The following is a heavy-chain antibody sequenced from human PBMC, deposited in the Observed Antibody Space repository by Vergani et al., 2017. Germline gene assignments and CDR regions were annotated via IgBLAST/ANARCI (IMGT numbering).Heavy chain of an antibody. V-gene: IGHV3-30*03. CDR3: ATKSCSMPGCQIGYFRE. CDR1: GFTSSYYG. D-gene: IGHD2-2*01. J-gene: IGHJ1*01. Sequence: QVHLVESGGGVVQPGRSLRLSCVVSGFTSSYYGMHWVRQAPGKGLEWVAVISYDGTQKYYADSVKGRFTISRDNSKSTLYLQMNSLRTEDTAVYYCATKSCSMPGCQIGYFREWGQGTLVTVSS. CDR2: ISYDGTQK.